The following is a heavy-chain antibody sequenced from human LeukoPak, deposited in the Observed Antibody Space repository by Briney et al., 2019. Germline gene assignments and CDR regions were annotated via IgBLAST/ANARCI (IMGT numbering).Heavy chain of an antibody. Sequence: ASVKVSCKASGYTFTSYDINRVRQATGQGLEWMGWMNPNSGNTGYAQKFQGRVTITRNTSISTAYMELSSLRSQHTAVYYRARGLRWEIDYWGQGTLVTVSS. V-gene: IGHV1-8*01. CDR1: GYTFTSYD. CDR2: MNPNSGNT. CDR3: ARGLRWEIDY. J-gene: IGHJ4*02. D-gene: IGHD1-26*01.